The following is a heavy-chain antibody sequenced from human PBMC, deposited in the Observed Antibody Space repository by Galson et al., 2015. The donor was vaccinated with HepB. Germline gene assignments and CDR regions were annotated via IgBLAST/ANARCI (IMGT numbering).Heavy chain of an antibody. D-gene: IGHD7-27*01. CDR3: ARDFRGSGDSFDY. V-gene: IGHV3-33*01. CDR1: GFTFSSYG. Sequence: SLRLSCAASGFTFSSYGMHWVRQAPGKGLEWVAVIWYDGSNKYYADSVKGRFTISRDNSKNTLYLQMNSLRAEDTAVYYCARDFRGSGDSFDYWGQGTLVTVSS. CDR2: IWYDGSNK. J-gene: IGHJ4*02.